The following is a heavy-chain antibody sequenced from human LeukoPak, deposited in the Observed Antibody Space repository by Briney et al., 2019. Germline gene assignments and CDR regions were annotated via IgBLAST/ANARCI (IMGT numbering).Heavy chain of an antibody. V-gene: IGHV3-23*01. CDR2: IIGSGGST. CDR1: GFTFSSYA. Sequence: GRSLRLSCAASGFTFSSYAMSWVRQAPGKGLEWVSAIIGSGGSTYYADSVKGRFPITRDNSKNTLYLQMNSLRAEDTAVYYCAKDPSPLDIVVVPAAMIFDYWGQGTLVTVSS. D-gene: IGHD2-2*01. J-gene: IGHJ4*02. CDR3: AKDPSPLDIVVVPAAMIFDY.